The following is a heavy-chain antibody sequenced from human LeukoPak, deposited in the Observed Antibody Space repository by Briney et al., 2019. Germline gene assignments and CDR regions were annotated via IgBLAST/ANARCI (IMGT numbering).Heavy chain of an antibody. CDR3: ASLYCGGGCYSGDY. D-gene: IGHD2-21*02. J-gene: IGHJ4*02. CDR1: GYTLTAYY. Sequence: EASVTVSCTASGYTLTAYYMHWVRQAPGQGLEWMGRINPNSGCTNYAQKFQGRVTMTRDTSISTAYMELSRLRSDDTAVYYCASLYCGGGCYSGDYWGQGTLVTVSS. V-gene: IGHV1-2*06. CDR2: INPNSGCT.